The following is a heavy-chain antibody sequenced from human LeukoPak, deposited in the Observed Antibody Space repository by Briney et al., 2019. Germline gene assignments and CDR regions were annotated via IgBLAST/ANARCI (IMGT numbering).Heavy chain of an antibody. CDR3: AREDVFTRNNFYGMDV. Sequence: GGSLRLSCAASGFTVSNNYMRWVRQPPGKGLEWLSVLYTSGGTYSADSVRGRFTISRDNSKNTLYLQMTFLRVEDTAVYFCAREDVFTRNNFYGMDVWGQGTTVTVSS. V-gene: IGHV3-53*01. J-gene: IGHJ6*02. CDR2: LYTSGGT. D-gene: IGHD2-2*01. CDR1: GFTVSNNY.